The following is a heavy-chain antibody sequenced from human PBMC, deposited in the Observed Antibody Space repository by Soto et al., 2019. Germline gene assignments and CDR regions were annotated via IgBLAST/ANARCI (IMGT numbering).Heavy chain of an antibody. CDR3: AKPLSSSSDYHYYGMDV. D-gene: IGHD6-6*01. V-gene: IGHV3-30*18. CDR2: ISYDGSNK. J-gene: IGHJ6*02. Sequence: SLRLSCAASGFTFSSYGMHWVRQAPGKGLEWVAVISYDGSNKYYADSVKGRFTISRDNSKNTLYLQMNSLRAEDTAVYYCAKPLSSSSDYHYYGMDVWGQGTTVTVAS. CDR1: GFTFSSYG.